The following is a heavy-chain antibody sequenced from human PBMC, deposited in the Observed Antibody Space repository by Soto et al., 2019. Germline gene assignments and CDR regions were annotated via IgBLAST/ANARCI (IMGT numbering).Heavy chain of an antibody. CDR3: ARDLMGSDGTTFGSFDY. Sequence: QVQLQESGPGLVKPSGTLSLTCAVSGGSIRSSSWWSWVRQPPGKGLEWLGESYHSGSTNYNPSLKSRVTISVDKSKNQSSLRLDPVTAADTAVYYCARDLMGSDGTTFGSFDYWGRGTLVTVSS. D-gene: IGHD3-10*02. J-gene: IGHJ4*02. CDR2: SYHSGST. V-gene: IGHV4-4*02. CDR1: GGSIRSSSW.